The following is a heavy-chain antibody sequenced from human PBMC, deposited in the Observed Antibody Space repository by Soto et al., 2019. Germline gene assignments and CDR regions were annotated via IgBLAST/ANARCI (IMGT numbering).Heavy chain of an antibody. V-gene: IGHV3-30*18. J-gene: IGHJ3*01. CDR1: GFTFSSYG. Sequence: ESGGGVVQPGRSLRLSCAASGFTFSSYGIHWVRQAPGKGLEWVAGISYDGSNKYFADSVKGRFTISRDNSQNTLYLQMNSLRAEDTAVYDCAKQVVAHTNGLDCWGQGTMVTVSS. CDR3: AKQVVAHTNGLDC. CDR2: ISYDGSNK. D-gene: IGHD2-8*01.